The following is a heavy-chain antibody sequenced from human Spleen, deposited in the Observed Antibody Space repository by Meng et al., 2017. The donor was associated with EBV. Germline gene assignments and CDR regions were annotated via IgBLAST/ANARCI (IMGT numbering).Heavy chain of an antibody. Sequence: VRRQESVSVLVQPSGTHPLTLDPSGSPPRSCNRWISARQPPGKAPEWIAHIYHSASVRYNPSLKSRVTISLDKSNNHFSLRLTSVTAADTAMYYCARRATRNYSGYFTYFFDSWGQGVLVTVSS. CDR3: ARRATRNYSGYFTYFFDS. CDR1: GSPPRSCNR. CDR2: IYHSASV. J-gene: IGHJ4*02. D-gene: IGHD5-12*01. V-gene: IGHV4-4*02.